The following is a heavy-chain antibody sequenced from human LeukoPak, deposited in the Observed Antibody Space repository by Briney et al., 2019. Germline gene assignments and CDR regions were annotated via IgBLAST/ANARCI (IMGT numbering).Heavy chain of an antibody. CDR2: IKSKTDGGTT. CDR1: GFTFSNAW. D-gene: IGHD3-10*01. CDR3: TTLGYGSGSFWFDP. J-gene: IGHJ5*02. Sequence: GSLRLSCAASGFTFSNAWMSWVRQAPGKGLEWVGRIKSKTDGGTTDYAAPVKGRFTISRDDSKNTLYLQMNSLKTEDTAVYYCTTLGYGSGSFWFDPWGQGTLVTVSS. V-gene: IGHV3-15*01.